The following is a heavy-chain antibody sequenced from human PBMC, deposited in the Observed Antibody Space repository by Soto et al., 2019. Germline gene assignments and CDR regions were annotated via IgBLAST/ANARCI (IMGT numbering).Heavy chain of an antibody. Sequence: QVQLQESGPGLVKPSQTLSLTCTVSGGSISSGGYYWSWIRQHPGKGLEWIGYIYYSGSTYYNPSPKSRFTRSVDTSKNQFSLKLSSVTAADTAVYYCAWSVYSYGTNPLLYWGQGTLVTVSS. J-gene: IGHJ4*02. D-gene: IGHD5-18*01. V-gene: IGHV4-31*03. CDR1: GGSISSGGYY. CDR2: IYYSGST. CDR3: AWSVYSYGTNPLLY.